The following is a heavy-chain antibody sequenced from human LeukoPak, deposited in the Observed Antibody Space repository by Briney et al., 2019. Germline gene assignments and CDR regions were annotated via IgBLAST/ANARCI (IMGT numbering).Heavy chain of an antibody. D-gene: IGHD3-22*01. CDR1: GYTFTSYA. CDR3: ARDVSYTYYYGSRGVFDI. Sequence: ASVKVSCKASGYTFTSYAMNWVRQAPGQGLEWMGWINTNTGNPTYAQGFTGRFVFSLDTSVSTAYLQISSLKAEDTAVYYCARDVSYTYYYGSRGVFDIWGQGTMVTVSS. J-gene: IGHJ3*02. CDR2: INTNTGNP. V-gene: IGHV7-4-1*02.